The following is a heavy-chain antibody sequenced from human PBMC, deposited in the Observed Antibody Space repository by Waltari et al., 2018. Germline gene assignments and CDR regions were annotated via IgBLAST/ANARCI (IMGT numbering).Heavy chain of an antibody. D-gene: IGHD3-22*01. J-gene: IGHJ4*02. V-gene: IGHV3-9*01. CDR3: AKGMYYYDSSGLGY. CDR1: GFTFDDYA. CDR2: ISWNSGSI. Sequence: EVQLVESGGGLVQPGRSLRLSCAASGFTFDDYAMHWVRQAPGKGLEWVSLISWNSGSIGYADSVKGRFTISRDNAKNSLYLQMNSLRAEDTALYYCAKGMYYYDSSGLGYWGQGTLVTVSS.